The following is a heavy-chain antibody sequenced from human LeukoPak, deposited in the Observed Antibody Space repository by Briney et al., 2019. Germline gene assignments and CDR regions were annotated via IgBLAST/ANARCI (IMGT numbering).Heavy chain of an antibody. D-gene: IGHD1-26*01. CDR3: ARQVIVGANTGAFDI. J-gene: IGHJ3*02. V-gene: IGHV3-64*01. CDR1: GFTFSHYS. Sequence: GGSLRLSCAASGFTFSHYSMHWVRQAPGKGLEYVSAINSNGDDTYYANSVKGRFTISRDNSKDTLYLQMNSLRAEDTAVYYCARQVIVGANTGAFDIWGQGTMVTVSS. CDR2: INSNGDDT.